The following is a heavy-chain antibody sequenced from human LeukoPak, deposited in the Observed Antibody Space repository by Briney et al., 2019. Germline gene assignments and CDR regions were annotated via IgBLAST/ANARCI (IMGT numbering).Heavy chain of an antibody. V-gene: IGHV4-39*01. D-gene: IGHD1-26*01. Sequence: PSETLSLTCTVSGGSISTSTYYWGWIRQPPGKGLEWIGSMHYSGSTNYNPSLKSRVTISGDTSKNQFSLKLSSVTAADTAVYYCARPQGAMGKQKRQSYYMNVWGKGTTVTVSS. CDR1: GGSISTSTYY. CDR3: ARPQGAMGKQKRQSYYMNV. CDR2: MHYSGST. J-gene: IGHJ6*03.